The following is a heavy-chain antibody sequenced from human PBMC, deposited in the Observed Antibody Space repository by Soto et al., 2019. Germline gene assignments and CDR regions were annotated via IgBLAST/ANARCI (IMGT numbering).Heavy chain of an antibody. J-gene: IGHJ4*02. CDR3: ATMGTPVTGLYYFDY. V-gene: IGHV4-30-4*01. CDR2: ISYSGTT. CDR1: GGSISSGNYY. D-gene: IGHD4-17*01. Sequence: LSLTCTVSGGSISSGNYYWSWIRQPPGKGLECIGFISYSGTTHYSASLRSRVSISVDTSKNQFSLDLSSVTAADTAVYYCATMGTPVTGLYYFDYWGQGTLVTVSS.